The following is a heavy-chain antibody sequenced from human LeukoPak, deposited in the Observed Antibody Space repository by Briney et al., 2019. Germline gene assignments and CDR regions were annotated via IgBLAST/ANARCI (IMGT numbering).Heavy chain of an antibody. Sequence: GVSLRLSCAASGFTFSSYAMSWVRQAPGKGLEWVSAISGSGGSTYYADSVKGRFTISRDNSKNTLYLQMNSLRAEDTAVYYCAKYVVVVAATHYFDYWGQGTLVTVSS. CDR2: ISGSGGST. J-gene: IGHJ4*02. CDR3: AKYVVVVAATHYFDY. D-gene: IGHD2-15*01. CDR1: GFTFSSYA. V-gene: IGHV3-23*01.